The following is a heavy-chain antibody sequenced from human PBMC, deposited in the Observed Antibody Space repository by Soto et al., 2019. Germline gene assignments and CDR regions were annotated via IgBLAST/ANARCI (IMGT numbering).Heavy chain of an antibody. CDR3: ARRYPNGNGYYYQDY. D-gene: IGHD3-22*01. CDR1: GFTFSDYY. CDR2: ISSSSSYT. V-gene: IGHV3-11*06. J-gene: IGHJ4*02. Sequence: QVQLVESGGGLVKPGGSLRLSCAASGFTFSDYYMSWIRQAPGKGLEWVSYISSSSSYTNYADSVKGRFTISRDNAKKSLYLQMNSLRAEDTAVYYCARRYPNGNGYYYQDYWGQGTLVTVSS.